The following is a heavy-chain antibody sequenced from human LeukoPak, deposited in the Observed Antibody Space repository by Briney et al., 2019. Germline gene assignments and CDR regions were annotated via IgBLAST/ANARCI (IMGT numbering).Heavy chain of an antibody. D-gene: IGHD5-12*01. CDR2: ISLSGGST. Sequence: GGSLRLSCAASGFSFTNYAMSWVRQAPGKGLEWVSAISLSGGSTYYAGSVKGRFTISRDNSKNTLYLQMNSLRAEDTAVYYCARVGVGGLVVTITEYYFDYWGQGTLVTVSS. J-gene: IGHJ4*02. V-gene: IGHV3-23*01. CDR3: ARVGVGGLVVTITEYYFDY. CDR1: GFSFTNYA.